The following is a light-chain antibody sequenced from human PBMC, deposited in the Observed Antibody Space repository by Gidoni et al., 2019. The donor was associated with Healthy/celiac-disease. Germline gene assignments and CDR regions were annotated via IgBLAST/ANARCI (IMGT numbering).Light chain of an antibody. Sequence: DIQMTQSPSSRSASVGDRVTITCRASQGISNYLAWSQQKPGKVPKLLIYAASTLQSGVPSRFSGSGSGTDFTLTISSLQPEDVATYYCQKYNSAPPIFTFGPGTKVDIK. CDR2: AAS. CDR3: QKYNSAPPIFT. J-gene: IGKJ3*01. CDR1: QGISNY. V-gene: IGKV1-27*01.